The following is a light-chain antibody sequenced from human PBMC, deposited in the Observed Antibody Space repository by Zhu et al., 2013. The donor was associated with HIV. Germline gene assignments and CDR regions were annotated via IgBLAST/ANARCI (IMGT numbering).Light chain of an antibody. Sequence: QSALTQPPSASGTPGQRVTISCSGSNSNIGANFVSWFQHVPEAAPKLLIYRSIQRPSGVPERFSASKSDTAASLDISDLRSDDEGDYYCAAWDDSLGGHYVFGTGTKVTVL. CDR3: AAWDDSLGGHYV. V-gene: IGLV1-47*01. J-gene: IGLJ1*01. CDR2: RSI. CDR1: NSNIGANF.